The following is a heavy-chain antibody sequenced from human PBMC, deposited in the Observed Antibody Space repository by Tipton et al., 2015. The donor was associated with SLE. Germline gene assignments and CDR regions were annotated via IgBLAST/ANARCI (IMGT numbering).Heavy chain of an antibody. J-gene: IGHJ5*02. CDR2: IYYSGIT. V-gene: IGHV4-39*07. CDR3: GRASGGVSLNWFAP. CDR1: GGSINSRNYY. Sequence: TLSLTCTVSGGSINSRNYYWGWIRQPPGKGLEWIGGIYYSGITYYNPSLKGRVIMSVDTSKNQFSLRLISLTAADTAVYFCGRASGGVSLNWFAPWGQGPLVTVSP. D-gene: IGHD2-15*01.